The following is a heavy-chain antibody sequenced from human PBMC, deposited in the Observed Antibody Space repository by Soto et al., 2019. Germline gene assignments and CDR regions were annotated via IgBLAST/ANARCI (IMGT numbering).Heavy chain of an antibody. Sequence: ASVKVSCKASGYIFTAYSMHWVRQAPGQGLEWLGWINPNSGDTIYAQKFQDRVTMTCDTSVSTAYLELSSLSSDDTALYYCAREASAVVSLDYWGQGTLVTDSS. CDR3: AREASAVVSLDY. D-gene: IGHD2-15*01. V-gene: IGHV1-2*02. CDR1: GYIFTAYS. J-gene: IGHJ4*02. CDR2: INPNSGDT.